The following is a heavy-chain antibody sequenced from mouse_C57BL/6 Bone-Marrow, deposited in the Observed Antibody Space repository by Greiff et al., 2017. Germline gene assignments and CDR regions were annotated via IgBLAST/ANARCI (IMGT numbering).Heavy chain of an antibody. V-gene: IGHV1-62-2*01. Sequence: VQLQESGAELVKPGASVKLSCKASGYTFTEYTIHWVKQRSGQGLEWIGWFYPGSGSIKYNEKFKDKATLTADKSSSTVYLGVSSLTSEDSAVYLCARHEDGSSPAWFAYWGQGTLVTVSA. J-gene: IGHJ3*01. CDR3: ARHEDGSSPAWFAY. CDR1: GYTFTEYT. CDR2: FYPGSGSI. D-gene: IGHD1-1*01.